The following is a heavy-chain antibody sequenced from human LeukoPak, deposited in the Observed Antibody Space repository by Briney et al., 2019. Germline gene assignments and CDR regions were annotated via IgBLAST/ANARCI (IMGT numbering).Heavy chain of an antibody. CDR3: ASGYCSSSSCYGLCDY. V-gene: IGHV1-2*02. CDR1: GYTLTELS. J-gene: IGHJ4*02. CDR2: INPNSGGT. Sequence: GASVKVSCKVSGYTLTELSMHWVRQAPGQGLEWMGWINPNSGGTNYAQKFQGRVTMTRDTSISTAYMELSRLRSDDTAVYYCASGYCSSSSCYGLCDYWGQGTLVTVSS. D-gene: IGHD2-15*01.